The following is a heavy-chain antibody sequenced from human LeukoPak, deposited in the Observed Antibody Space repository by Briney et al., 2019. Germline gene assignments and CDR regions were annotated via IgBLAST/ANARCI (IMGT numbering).Heavy chain of an antibody. CDR1: GFTFSNNW. CDR2: INRDGSST. D-gene: IGHD2-2*01. CDR3: ARDYCSSTTCYPDY. V-gene: IGHV3-74*03. J-gene: IGHJ4*02. Sequence: PGGSLRLSCAASGFTFSNNWMHWVRQAPGKGLVWVSHINRDGSSTKYADSVKGRFTISRDNAKNTLYLQMISLRAEDTAVYYCARDYCSSTTCYPDYWGQGTLVTVSS.